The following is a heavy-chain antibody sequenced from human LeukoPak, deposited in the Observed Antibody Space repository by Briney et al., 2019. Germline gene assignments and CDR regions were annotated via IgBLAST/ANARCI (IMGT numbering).Heavy chain of an antibody. J-gene: IGHJ6*02. CDR1: GFTFSSYA. D-gene: IGHD3-3*01. CDR2: ISFDGSNK. V-gene: IGHV3-30*04. CDR3: ARALKYYDFWSGYYDYYGMDV. Sequence: PGGSLRLSCAASGFTFSSYAMHWVRQAPGKGLEWVAVISFDGSNKYYADSVKGRFTISRHNSKNTLYLQMNSLRAEDTAVYYCARALKYYDFWSGYYDYYGMDVWGQGTTVTVSS.